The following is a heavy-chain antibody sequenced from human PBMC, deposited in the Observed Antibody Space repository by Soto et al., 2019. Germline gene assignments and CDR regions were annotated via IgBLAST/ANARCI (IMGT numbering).Heavy chain of an antibody. CDR1: GYTFTSYY. J-gene: IGHJ4*02. D-gene: IGHD5-12*01. V-gene: IGHV1-46*03. CDR3: ASARQGPGYANDY. CDR2: INPSGGST. Sequence: QVQLVQSGAEVKKPGASVKVSCKASGYTFTSYYMHWVRQAPGQGLEWMGIINPSGGSTSYAQKFQGRVTMTRDTSTSTVYMELSSLTSEDTAVYYCASARQGPGYANDYWGQGTLVTVSS.